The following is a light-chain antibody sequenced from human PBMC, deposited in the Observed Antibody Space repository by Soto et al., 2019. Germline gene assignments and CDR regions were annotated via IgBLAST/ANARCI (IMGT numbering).Light chain of an antibody. V-gene: IGKV1-6*01. Sequence: AIEMTQSPATLSVSVGDRVTITCRASQDIRNNLGWYQQKAGQAPKLLIYGASTLQSVVPSRFSGRGSGTEFTLTISSLQPEDFATYYCLQDNNYPRTFGQGTKVEIK. CDR1: QDIRNN. CDR3: LQDNNYPRT. CDR2: GAS. J-gene: IGKJ2*01.